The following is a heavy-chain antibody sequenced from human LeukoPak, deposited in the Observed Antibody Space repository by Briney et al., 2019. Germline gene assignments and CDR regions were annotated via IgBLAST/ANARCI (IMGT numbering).Heavy chain of an antibody. V-gene: IGHV4-34*01. CDR1: GGSFSGYY. J-gene: IGHJ4*02. CDR2: INHSGST. D-gene: IGHD3-16*01. Sequence: PSETLSLTRAVYGGSFSGYYWSWIRQPPGKGLEWIGEINHSGSTNYNPSLKSRVTISVDTSKNQFSLKLSSVTAADTAVYYCARGRGDTDYWGQGTLVTVSS. CDR3: ARGRGDTDY.